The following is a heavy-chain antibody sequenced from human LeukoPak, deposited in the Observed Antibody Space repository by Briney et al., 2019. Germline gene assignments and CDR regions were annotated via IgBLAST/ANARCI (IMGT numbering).Heavy chain of an antibody. CDR1: GGSISSYY. J-gene: IGHJ3*01. CDR2: IYYSGSTNDSGST. D-gene: IGHD6-6*01. Sequence: SETLSLTCTVSGGSISSYYWSSIRQPPGKGLEWIGYIYYSGSTNDSGSTNYNPSLKSRVTISVDTSKNQVSLRVTSMTPADTAMYYCAREYSSYIMDYHDAFDVWGQGTMVTVSS. V-gene: IGHV4-59*01. CDR3: AREYSSYIMDYHDAFDV.